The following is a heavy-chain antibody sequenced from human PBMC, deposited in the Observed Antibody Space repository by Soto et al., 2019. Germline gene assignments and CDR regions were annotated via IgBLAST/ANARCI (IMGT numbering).Heavy chain of an antibody. CDR1: GFTFSDYD. Sequence: QVQLVESGGGLVKPGGSLRLSCAASGFTFSDYDMSWIRQAPGKGLEWVSFVSSSGTTIYHADSVKGRFTISRDNAKNSLYLQMNSLRAEDTAVYYCARMGPRAARPSYWGQGTLVTVSS. CDR3: ARMGPRAARPSY. D-gene: IGHD6-6*01. V-gene: IGHV3-11*01. J-gene: IGHJ4*02. CDR2: VSSSGTTI.